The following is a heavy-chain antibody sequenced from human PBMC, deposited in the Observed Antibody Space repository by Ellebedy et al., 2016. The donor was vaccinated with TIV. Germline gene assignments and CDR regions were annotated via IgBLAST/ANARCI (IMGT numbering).Heavy chain of an antibody. J-gene: IGHJ4*02. CDR3: ARGNSATYSVTFDS. V-gene: IGHV4-4*07. Sequence: SETLSLXXTVSGGSINTFYWNWIRQPAGKGLEWIGRIHGRGGTNYNPSLKGRVTVSLDTSNNQFFLELRSVTAADTAVYYCARGNSATYSVTFDSWGQGTLVTVSS. CDR2: IHGRGGT. CDR1: GGSINTFY. D-gene: IGHD1-26*01.